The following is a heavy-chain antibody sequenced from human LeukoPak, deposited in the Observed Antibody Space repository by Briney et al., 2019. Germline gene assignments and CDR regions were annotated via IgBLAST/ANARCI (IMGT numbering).Heavy chain of an antibody. J-gene: IGHJ4*02. CDR1: GFTFSSYA. CDR3: ATLRYSSGWYYFDY. Sequence: GGSLRLSCAASGFTFSSYAMSWVRQAPGKGLEWVSAISGSGGSTYYADSVKGRFTISRDNSKNTLYLQMNSLRAEDPAVYYCATLRYSSGWYYFDYWGQGTLVTVSS. CDR2: ISGSGGST. D-gene: IGHD6-19*01. V-gene: IGHV3-23*01.